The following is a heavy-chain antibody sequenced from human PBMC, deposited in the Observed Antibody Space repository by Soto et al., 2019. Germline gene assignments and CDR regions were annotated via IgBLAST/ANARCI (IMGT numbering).Heavy chain of an antibody. Sequence: PSETLSLTCAVSGGSISSSNLWSCVRQPPGKGLEWIGEIYHSGSTNYNPSLKSRVTISVDKSKNQFSLKLSSVTAADTAVYYCARAVSYGYYFDYWGQGTLVTVSS. CDR1: GGSISSSNL. J-gene: IGHJ4*02. CDR2: IYHSGST. D-gene: IGHD5-18*01. V-gene: IGHV4-4*02. CDR3: ARAVSYGYYFDY.